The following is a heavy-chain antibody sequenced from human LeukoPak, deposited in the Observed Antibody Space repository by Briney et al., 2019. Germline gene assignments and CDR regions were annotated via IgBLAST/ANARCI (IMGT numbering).Heavy chain of an antibody. J-gene: IGHJ5*02. CDR3: ARDHYYDSSGSHKRWFDP. Sequence: SQTLSLTCAISGDSVSINSAAWNWIRQSPSRGLEWLGRTYYRSKWYNDYAVSVKSRITINPDTSKNQFSLQLNSVTPEDTAVYYCARDHYYDSSGSHKRWFDPWGQGTLVTVSS. D-gene: IGHD3-22*01. CDR1: GDSVSINSAA. CDR2: TYYRSKWYN. V-gene: IGHV6-1*01.